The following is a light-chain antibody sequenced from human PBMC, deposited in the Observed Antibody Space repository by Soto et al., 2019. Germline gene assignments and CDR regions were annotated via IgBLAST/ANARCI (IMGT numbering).Light chain of an antibody. CDR1: SSDVRRYNY. J-gene: IGLJ2*01. CDR3: SSYTSRTSVV. CDR2: EVS. V-gene: IGLV2-14*01. Sequence: QSALTQPASVSGSPGQSITISCTGTSSDVRRYNYVSWYQQYPGKAPKLILFEVSIRPSGVSNRFSGSKSGTTASLTISGLQIEDEADYYCSSYTSRTSVVFGGGTKLTVL.